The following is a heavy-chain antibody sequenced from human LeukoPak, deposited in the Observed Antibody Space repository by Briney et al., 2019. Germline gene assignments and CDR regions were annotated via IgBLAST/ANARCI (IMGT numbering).Heavy chain of an antibody. Sequence: SETLSLTCAVYGGSFSGYYWSWIRQPPGKGLEWIGEINHSGSTNYNPSLKSRVTISVDTSKNQFSLKLSSVTAADTAVYYCARSAEKGFDPWGQGTLVTVSS. J-gene: IGHJ5*02. CDR1: GGSFSGYY. CDR2: INHSGST. CDR3: ARSAEKGFDP. V-gene: IGHV4-34*01.